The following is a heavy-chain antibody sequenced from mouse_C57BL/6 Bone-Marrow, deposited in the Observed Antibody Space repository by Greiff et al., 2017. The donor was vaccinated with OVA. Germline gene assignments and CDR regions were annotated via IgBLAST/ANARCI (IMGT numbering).Heavy chain of an antibody. CDR1: GFTFSSYA. CDR3: ARDRGDYDAWFAY. V-gene: IGHV5-4*01. Sequence: EVMLVESGGGLVKPGGSLKLSCAASGFTFSSYAMSWVRQTPEKRLEWVATISDGGSYTYYPDNVKGRFTISRDNAKNNRYLQMSHLKSEDTAMYYCARDRGDYDAWFAYWGQGTLVTVSA. CDR2: ISDGGSYT. J-gene: IGHJ3*01. D-gene: IGHD2-4*01.